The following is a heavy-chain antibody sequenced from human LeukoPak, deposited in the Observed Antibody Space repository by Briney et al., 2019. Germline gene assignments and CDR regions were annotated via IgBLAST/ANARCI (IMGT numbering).Heavy chain of an antibody. CDR3: AHDGGWYTHPHTGY. J-gene: IGHJ4*02. CDR1: GFTFSSYA. Sequence: GGSLRLSCAASGFTFSSYAMSWVRQAPGKGLEWVSAISGSGGSTYYADSVKGRFTISRDNSKNTLYLQMNSLRAEDTAVYYCAHDGGWYTHPHTGYWGQGTLVTVSS. V-gene: IGHV3-23*01. D-gene: IGHD6-19*01. CDR2: ISGSGGST.